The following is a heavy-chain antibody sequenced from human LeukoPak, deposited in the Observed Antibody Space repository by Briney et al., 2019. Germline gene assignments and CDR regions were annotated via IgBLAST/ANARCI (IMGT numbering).Heavy chain of an antibody. V-gene: IGHV4-30-4*01. CDR1: GGSISSGDYY. Sequence: SETLSLTCTVSGGSISSGDYYWSWLRQPPGKGLEWIGYIYYSGSTYYNPSLRSRGTISVDTSKNQFSLKLSSVTAADTAVYYCARVTVAAFDYWGQGTLVTVSS. CDR2: IYYSGST. D-gene: IGHD6-19*01. CDR3: ARVTVAAFDY. J-gene: IGHJ4*02.